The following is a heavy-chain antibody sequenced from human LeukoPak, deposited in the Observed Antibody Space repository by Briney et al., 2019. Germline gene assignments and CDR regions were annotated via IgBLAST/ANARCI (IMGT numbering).Heavy chain of an antibody. V-gene: IGHV3-66*01. Sequence: PGGSLRLSCAASGFTVSSNYMSWVRQAPGKGLEWVSVIYSGGSTYYADSVKGRFTISRDNSKNTLYLQMNSLRAEDTAVYYCAKAIGEFWSEYFQHWGQGTLVTVSS. J-gene: IGHJ1*01. D-gene: IGHD3-10*01. CDR1: GFTVSSNY. CDR2: IYSGGST. CDR3: AKAIGEFWSEYFQH.